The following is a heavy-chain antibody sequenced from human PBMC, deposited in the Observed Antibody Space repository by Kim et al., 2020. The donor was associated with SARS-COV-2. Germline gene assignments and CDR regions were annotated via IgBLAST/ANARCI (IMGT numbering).Heavy chain of an antibody. V-gene: IGHV1-2*04. CDR3: ARVGQQQIFDY. CDR1: GYTFTGYS. Sequence: ASVKVSCKASGYTFTGYSMHWVRQAPGQGLEWMGWINPNSGDTNYAQKFQGWVTMTRDTSISTAYMELSRLRSDDTAVYYCARVGQQQIFDYWGQGPLVTVSA. D-gene: IGHD6-13*01. CDR2: INPNSGDT. J-gene: IGHJ4*02.